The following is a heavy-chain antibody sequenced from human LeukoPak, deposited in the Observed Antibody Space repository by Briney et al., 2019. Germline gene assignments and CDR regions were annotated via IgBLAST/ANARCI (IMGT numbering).Heavy chain of an antibody. D-gene: IGHD2-15*01. CDR3: ARSFRFCGGRSCQYHFDF. CDR2: IYYSGST. Sequence: SETLSLTCTVSGGSISSYYWSWIRQPPGKGLEWIGYIYYSGSTNYNPSLKSRVTISVDTSKNQFSLKLSSVTTADTAVYYCARSFRFCGGRSCQYHFDFWGQGTLVAVSS. V-gene: IGHV4-59*01. CDR1: GGSISSYY. J-gene: IGHJ4*02.